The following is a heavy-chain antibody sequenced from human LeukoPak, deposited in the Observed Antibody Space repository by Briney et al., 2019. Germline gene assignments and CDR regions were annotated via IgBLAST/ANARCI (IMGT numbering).Heavy chain of an antibody. CDR2: IIPIFGTA. CDR1: GGTFSCYA. CDR3: ASVATAMVHDAFDI. D-gene: IGHD5-18*01. J-gene: IGHJ3*02. Sequence: SVKVSCKASGGTFSCYAISWVRQAPGQGLEWMGGIIPIFGTANYAQKFQGRVTITADESTSTAYMELSSLRSEDTAVYYCASVATAMVHDAFDIWGQGTMVTVSS. V-gene: IGHV1-69*01.